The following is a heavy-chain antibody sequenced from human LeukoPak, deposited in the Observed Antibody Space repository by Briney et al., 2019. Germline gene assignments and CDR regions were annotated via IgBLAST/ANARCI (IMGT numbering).Heavy chain of an antibody. D-gene: IGHD2-15*01. CDR1: GFTFSSYG. Sequence: PGGSLRLSCAASGFTFSSYGMHWVRQAPGKGLEWVAVISYDGSNKYYADSVKGRFTISRDNSKNTLYLQMNSLRAEDTAVYYCAKDLGYCSGGSCYAAGYWGQGTLVTVSS. CDR3: AKDLGYCSGGSCYAAGY. V-gene: IGHV3-30*18. J-gene: IGHJ4*02. CDR2: ISYDGSNK.